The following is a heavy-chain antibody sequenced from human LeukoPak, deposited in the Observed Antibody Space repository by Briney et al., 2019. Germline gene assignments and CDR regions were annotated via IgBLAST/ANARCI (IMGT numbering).Heavy chain of an antibody. CDR2: ISAYNGNT. CDR3: ARSEGGRDYSNYFGY. CDR1: GYTFTSYG. V-gene: IGHV1-18*01. D-gene: IGHD4-11*01. J-gene: IGHJ4*02. Sequence: GASVKVSCKASGYTFTSYGISWVRQAPGQGLEWMGWISAYNGNTNYAQKLQGRVTMTTDTSTSTAYMELRSLRSDDTAVYYCARSEGGRDYSNYFGYWGQGTLVTVSS.